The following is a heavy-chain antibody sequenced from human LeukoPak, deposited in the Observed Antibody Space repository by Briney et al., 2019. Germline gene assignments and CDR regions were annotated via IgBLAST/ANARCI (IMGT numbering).Heavy chain of an antibody. D-gene: IGHD3-10*01. CDR2: IGSSGSTI. Sequence: GGSLRLSCAASGFTFSDYYMSWLRQAPGKGLEWVSYIGSSGSTIYYADSVKGRFTISRDNAKNSLYLQMNSLRAEGTAVYYCARGQYYYGSEYYWGQGTLVTVSS. CDR1: GFTFSDYY. CDR3: ARGQYYYGSEYY. J-gene: IGHJ4*02. V-gene: IGHV3-11*01.